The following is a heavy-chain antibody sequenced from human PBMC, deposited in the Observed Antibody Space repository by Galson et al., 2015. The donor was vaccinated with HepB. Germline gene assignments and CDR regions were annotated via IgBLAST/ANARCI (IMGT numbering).Heavy chain of an antibody. D-gene: IGHD3-22*01. V-gene: IGHV3-30*18. CDR2: ISYDGSNK. J-gene: IGHJ4*02. Sequence: SLRLSCAASGFTFSSYAIHWVRQAPGKGLEWVALISYDGSNKYYADSVKGRFTISRDNSNNTLYLQMNSLRAEDTAVYYCAKDQTANFYDSIDDTFDYWGQGTLVTVSS. CDR1: GFTFSSYA. CDR3: AKDQTANFYDSIDDTFDY.